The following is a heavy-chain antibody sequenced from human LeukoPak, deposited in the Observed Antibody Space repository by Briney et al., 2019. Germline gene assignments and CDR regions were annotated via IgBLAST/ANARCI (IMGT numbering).Heavy chain of an antibody. V-gene: IGHV5-51*01. CDR2: IYPGDSDT. D-gene: IGHD3-3*01. CDR3: ARRPLDYDFWSGYHPHDAFDI. Sequence: GESLKISCKDSGYSFTSYWIGWVRQMPGKGLEWMGIIYPGDSDTRYSPSFQGQVTISADKSISTAYLQWSSLKASDTAMYYCARRPLDYDFWSGYHPHDAFDIWGQGTMVTVSS. J-gene: IGHJ3*02. CDR1: GYSFTSYW.